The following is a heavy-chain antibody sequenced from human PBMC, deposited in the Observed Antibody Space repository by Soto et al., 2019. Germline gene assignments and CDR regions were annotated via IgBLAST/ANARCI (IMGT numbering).Heavy chain of an antibody. D-gene: IGHD2-15*01. CDR1: GFTFSSYG. Sequence: GGSLRLSCAASGFTFSSYGMHWVRQAPGKGLEWVAVIWYDGSNKYYADPVKGRFTISRDNSKNTLYLQMNSLRAEDTAVYYCARDGLVAATRRPYGVDVWGQGTTVTVSS. J-gene: IGHJ6*02. CDR3: ARDGLVAATRRPYGVDV. CDR2: IWYDGSNK. V-gene: IGHV3-33*01.